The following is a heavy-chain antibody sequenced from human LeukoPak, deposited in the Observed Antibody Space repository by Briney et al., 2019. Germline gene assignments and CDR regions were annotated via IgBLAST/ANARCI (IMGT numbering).Heavy chain of an antibody. D-gene: IGHD6-13*01. CDR1: GFTSSSYA. CDR3: AKDRIAAADWYFDL. V-gene: IGHV3-23*01. J-gene: IGHJ2*01. Sequence: GGSLRLSCAASGFTSSSYAMSWVRPAPGKGLEWVSAISGSGGSTYYADSVKGRFTISRDNSKNTLYLQMNSLRAEDTAVYYCAKDRIAAADWYFDLWGRGTLVTVSS. CDR2: ISGSGGST.